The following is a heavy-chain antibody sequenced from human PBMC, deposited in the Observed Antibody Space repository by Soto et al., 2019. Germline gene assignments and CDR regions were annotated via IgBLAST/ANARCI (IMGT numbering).Heavy chain of an antibody. J-gene: IGHJ6*02. Sequence: SEPLSLTCTVSGGSISSYYWSWIRQPPGKGLEWIGYIYYSGSTNYYPSLKSRVTISVDTSKNQFSLKLSSVTAADTAVYYCTSTIFGVVIPGGYYYGMDVWGQGTTVTVSS. V-gene: IGHV4-59*01. CDR3: TSTIFGVVIPGGYYYGMDV. CDR2: IYYSGST. CDR1: GGSISSYY. D-gene: IGHD3-3*01.